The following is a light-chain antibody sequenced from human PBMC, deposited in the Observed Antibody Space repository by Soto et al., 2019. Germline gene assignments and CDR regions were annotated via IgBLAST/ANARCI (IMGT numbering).Light chain of an antibody. Sequence: EIVLTQSPGTLSLSPGERATLSCRASQSVGITYLAWYQQKPGQAPKLLIYGASSRATGIPDRFSGSGSGTDFTLTISRLEPEDSAVYYCQHYGSTQTFGQGTKVDIK. J-gene: IGKJ1*01. CDR1: QSVGITY. CDR3: QHYGSTQT. CDR2: GAS. V-gene: IGKV3-20*01.